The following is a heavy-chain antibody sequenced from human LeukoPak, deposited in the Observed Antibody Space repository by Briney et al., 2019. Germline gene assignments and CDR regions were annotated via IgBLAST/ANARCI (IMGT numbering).Heavy chain of an antibody. D-gene: IGHD6-19*01. V-gene: IGHV3-21*01. CDR1: GFTFSSYS. J-gene: IGHJ5*02. CDR3: ARDRGIAVAGTGNWFDP. Sequence: PGGSLRLSCAASGFTFSSYSTNWVRQAPGKGLEWVSSISSSSSYIYYADSVKGRFTISRDNAKNSLYLQMNSLRAEDTAVYYCARDRGIAVAGTGNWFDPWGQGTLVTVSS. CDR2: ISSSSSYI.